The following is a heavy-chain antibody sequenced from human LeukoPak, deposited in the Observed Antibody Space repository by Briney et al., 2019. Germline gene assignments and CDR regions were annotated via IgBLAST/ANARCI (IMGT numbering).Heavy chain of an antibody. V-gene: IGHV3-48*02. CDR3: ARVIAVVRGGGLSYYYAMDV. Sequence: QPGGSLRLSCAASGFIFSTYAMTWVRQAPGKGLEWVSYINSGSSTMYYADSVKGRFTISRDNGKTSLYLQMNSLRDEDTAVYYCARVIAVVRGGGLSYYYAMDVWGQGTTVTVSS. J-gene: IGHJ6*02. CDR1: GFIFSTYA. D-gene: IGHD3-10*01. CDR2: INSGSSTM.